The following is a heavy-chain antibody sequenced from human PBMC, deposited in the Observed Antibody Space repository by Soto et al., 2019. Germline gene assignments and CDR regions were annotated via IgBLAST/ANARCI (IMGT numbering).Heavy chain of an antibody. CDR2: IYPGDSQI. Sequence: PGESLKISCQGSGYRFSDYWIVWVRQMPGRGLEYMGIIYPGDSQIRYSPSFQGQVTISADKSISTAYLQWTSLMASDSAMYYCARFGAPSLLFNWFDLWGQGNLVTVSS. J-gene: IGHJ5*02. CDR1: GYRFSDYW. V-gene: IGHV5-51*01. D-gene: IGHD3-10*01. CDR3: ARFGAPSLLFNWFDL.